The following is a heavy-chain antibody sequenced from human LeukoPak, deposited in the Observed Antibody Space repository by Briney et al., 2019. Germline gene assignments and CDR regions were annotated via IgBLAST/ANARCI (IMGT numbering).Heavy chain of an antibody. V-gene: IGHV3-7*01. CDR3: GTIGSSWYEDY. CDR2: IKQDGSEK. J-gene: IGHJ4*02. Sequence: GGSLRLSCAASGFTFSSYWMSWVRQAPGKGLEWVANIKQDGSEKYYVDSVKGRFTISRDNAKNSLYLQMNSLRAEDTAVYYCGTIGSSWYEDYCGQGTLVTVSS. D-gene: IGHD6-13*01. CDR1: GFTFSSYW.